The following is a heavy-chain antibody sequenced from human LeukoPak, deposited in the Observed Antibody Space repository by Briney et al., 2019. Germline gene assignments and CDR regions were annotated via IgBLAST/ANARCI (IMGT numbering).Heavy chain of an antibody. CDR1: GDSISTSNSY. D-gene: IGHD3-3*01. CDR2: IYYSGST. CDR3: ARGSSNYDYVDY. Sequence: SETLSLTCAVSGDSISTSNSYWGWIRRPPGKGLEWIGSIYYSGSTYYNPSLKSRVTISVDTSKNQFSLKLSSVTAADTAVYYCARGSSNYDYVDYWGLGTLVTVSS. V-gene: IGHV4-39*01. J-gene: IGHJ4*02.